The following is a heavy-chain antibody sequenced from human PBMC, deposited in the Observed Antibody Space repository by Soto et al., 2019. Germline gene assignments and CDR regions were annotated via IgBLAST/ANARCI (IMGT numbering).Heavy chain of an antibody. CDR3: ARADDFRDRFGY. CDR2: IYYSGST. CDR1: GGSISCGDFY. V-gene: IGHV4-30-4*01. Sequence: SETHALTGTHSGGSISCGDFYWSWIRKPPGKGLELIGNIYYSGSTYYNPSLRSRAIMSVDTSQNQFSLKLSSLTAADAAVYFRARADDFRDRFGYWGQGDLVTVSS. J-gene: IGHJ4*02. D-gene: IGHD4-17*01.